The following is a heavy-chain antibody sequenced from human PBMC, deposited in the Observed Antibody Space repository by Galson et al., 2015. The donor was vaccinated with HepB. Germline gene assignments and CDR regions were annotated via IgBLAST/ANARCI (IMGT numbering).Heavy chain of an antibody. CDR3: ARRTGSSSSSAFDI. Sequence: TLSLTCTVSGGSISSGDYYWSWIRQPPGKGLEWIGYIYYSGSTYYNPSLKSRVTISVDTSKNQFSLKLSSVTAADTAVYYCARRTGSSSSSAFDIWGQGTMVTVSS. CDR2: IYYSGST. D-gene: IGHD6-6*01. V-gene: IGHV4-30-4*01. CDR1: GGSISSGDYY. J-gene: IGHJ3*02.